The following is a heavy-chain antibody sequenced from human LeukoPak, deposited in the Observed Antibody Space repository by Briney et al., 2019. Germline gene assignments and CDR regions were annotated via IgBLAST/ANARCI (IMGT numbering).Heavy chain of an antibody. CDR2: INHSGST. J-gene: IGHJ4*02. Sequence: PSETLSLTCAVYGGSLSGYYWSWIRQPPGKGLEWIGEINHSGSTNYNPSLKSRVTISVDTSKNQFSLKLSSVTAADTAVYYCARGLVYSSSSYSDYWGQGTLVTVSS. CDR1: GGSLSGYY. V-gene: IGHV4-34*01. CDR3: ARGLVYSSSSYSDY. D-gene: IGHD6-6*01.